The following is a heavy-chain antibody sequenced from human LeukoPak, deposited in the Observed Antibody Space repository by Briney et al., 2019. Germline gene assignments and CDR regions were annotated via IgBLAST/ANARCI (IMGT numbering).Heavy chain of an antibody. CDR1: GFTFSSYS. D-gene: IGHD4-17*01. Sequence: SGGSLRPSCAASGFTFSSYSMHRVRQAPAPGLEWVAYISSSSSNIYYADSVKGRFTISRDNAKNSFYLQMSSLRAEDTALYYCARYGDSTRDMHYYFDYWGQGTLVTVSS. CDR3: ARYGDSTRDMHYYFDY. V-gene: IGHV3-48*01. J-gene: IGHJ4*02. CDR2: ISSSSSNI.